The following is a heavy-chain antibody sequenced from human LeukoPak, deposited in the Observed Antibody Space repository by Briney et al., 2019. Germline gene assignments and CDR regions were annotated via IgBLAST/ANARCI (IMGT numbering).Heavy chain of an antibody. CDR3: AKDHTYYDFWSGYSAFYYFDY. J-gene: IGHJ4*02. CDR1: GFTFSSYA. CDR2: ISGSGGST. V-gene: IGHV3-23*01. Sequence: GGSLRLSCAASGFTFSSYAMSWVRQAPGKGLEWVSAISGSGGSTCYADSVKGRFTISRDNSKNTLYLQMNSLRAEDAAVYYCAKDHTYYDFWSGYSAFYYFDYWGQGTLVTVSS. D-gene: IGHD3-3*01.